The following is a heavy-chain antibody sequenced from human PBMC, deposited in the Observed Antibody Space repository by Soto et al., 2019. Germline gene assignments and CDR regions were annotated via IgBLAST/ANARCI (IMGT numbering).Heavy chain of an antibody. CDR3: ARDQGRSITCQLDY. J-gene: IGHJ4*02. Sequence: QPGGSLRLSCAVSGFTFSTYAMLWVRQAPGKGLEWVAVISYDGSNTYYADSVKGRFTISRDNMLYLQMNSLRAEDTAVYYCARDQGRSITCQLDYWGQGTLVTVSS. V-gene: IGHV3-30-3*01. D-gene: IGHD2-2*01. CDR1: GFTFSTYA. CDR2: ISYDGSNT.